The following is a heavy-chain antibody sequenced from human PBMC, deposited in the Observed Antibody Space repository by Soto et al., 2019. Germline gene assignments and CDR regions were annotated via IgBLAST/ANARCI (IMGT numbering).Heavy chain of an antibody. CDR2: INHSGST. J-gene: IGHJ6*02. Sequence: QVQLQQWGAGLLKPSETLSLTCAVYGGSFSGYYWSWIRQPPGKGLEWIGEINHSGSTNYNPSLKSRVTISVDTSKNQFSLKLSAVTAADTAVYYCARAGYGDYEGRTHYGMDVWGQGTTVTVSS. CDR3: ARAGYGDYEGRTHYGMDV. D-gene: IGHD4-17*01. V-gene: IGHV4-34*01. CDR1: GGSFSGYY.